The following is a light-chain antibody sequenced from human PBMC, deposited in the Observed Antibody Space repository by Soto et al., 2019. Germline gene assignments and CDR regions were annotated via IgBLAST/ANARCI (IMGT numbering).Light chain of an antibody. J-gene: IGKJ1*01. Sequence: THSPSSFSASTGDRVTITCRASQGISSYLAWYQQKPGKAPKLLIYAASTLQSGVPSRFSGSGSGTDFTLTISCLQSEDFATYYCQQYYSYPKTFGQGTKVDIK. CDR2: AAS. CDR3: QQYYSYPKT. CDR1: QGISSY. V-gene: IGKV1-8*01.